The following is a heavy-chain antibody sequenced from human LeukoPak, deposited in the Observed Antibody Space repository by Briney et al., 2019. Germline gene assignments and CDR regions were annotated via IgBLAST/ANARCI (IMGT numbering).Heavy chain of an antibody. V-gene: IGHV4-39*01. CDR3: VRHEEEYGYNAKTFDY. J-gene: IGHJ4*02. Sequence: PSETLSLTCTVSGDSISSRASFWGWVRQPPGKGLEWIGSIRYSGPTYYNPSLKSRVTIPVDTSKNQFSLKLSSVTAADTAVYYCVRHEEEYGYNAKTFDYWGQGTLVSVFS. D-gene: IGHD5-24*01. CDR2: IRYSGPT. CDR1: GDSISSRASF.